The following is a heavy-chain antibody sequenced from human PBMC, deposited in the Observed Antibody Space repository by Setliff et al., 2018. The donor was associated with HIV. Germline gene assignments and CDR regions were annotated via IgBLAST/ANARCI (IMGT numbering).Heavy chain of an antibody. D-gene: IGHD1-1*01. V-gene: IGHV4-34*01. Sequence: SETLSLTCAVYGDSFSDYSCNWIRQTPEKGLEWIAEITHSGSTNYNPSLRGRVTIALGTSKNHFSLNLRSVSAADTGFYYCATKGWNAYKAFDYWGQGTLVTVSS. CDR1: GDSFSDYS. CDR3: ATKGWNAYKAFDY. J-gene: IGHJ4*02. CDR2: ITHSGST.